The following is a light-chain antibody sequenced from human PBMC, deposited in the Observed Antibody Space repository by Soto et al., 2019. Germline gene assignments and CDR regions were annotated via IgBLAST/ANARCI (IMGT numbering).Light chain of an antibody. Sequence: EIVLTQSPATLSVSPGERATLSCRASQSANNNLAWYQQKAGQAPRLLIYGASTRAPGVPARFSGSGFRTEFALTISSLQSEDIAVYHCHQYNHWYTFGQGTKLEIK. CDR1: QSANNN. CDR3: HQYNHWYT. J-gene: IGKJ2*01. V-gene: IGKV3-15*01. CDR2: GAS.